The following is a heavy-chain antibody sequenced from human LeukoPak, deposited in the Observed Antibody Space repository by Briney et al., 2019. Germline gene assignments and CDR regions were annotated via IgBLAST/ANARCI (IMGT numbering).Heavy chain of an antibody. CDR2: INTNTGNP. Sequence: GASVKISCKASGYTFTSYAMNWVRQAPGQGLEWMGWINTNTGNPTYAQGFTGRFVFSLDTSVSTAYLQISSLKAEDTAVYYCAREGIEMMELWYDAFDIWGQGTMVTVSS. J-gene: IGHJ3*02. CDR1: GYTFTSYA. V-gene: IGHV7-4-1*02. CDR3: AREGIEMMELWYDAFDI. D-gene: IGHD5-18*01.